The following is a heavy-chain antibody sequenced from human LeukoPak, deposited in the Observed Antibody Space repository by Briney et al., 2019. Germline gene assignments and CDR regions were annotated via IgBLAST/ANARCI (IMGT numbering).Heavy chain of an antibody. Sequence: GGSLRLSCAASGFTFSSYAMHWVRQAPGKGLEWVAVISYDGSNKYYADSVKGRFTISRDNSKNTLYLQMNSLRAEDTAVYYCAKDLGLWFGVAFDYWGQGTLVTVSS. CDR1: GFTFSSYA. D-gene: IGHD3-10*01. V-gene: IGHV3-30-3*01. J-gene: IGHJ4*02. CDR2: ISYDGSNK. CDR3: AKDLGLWFGVAFDY.